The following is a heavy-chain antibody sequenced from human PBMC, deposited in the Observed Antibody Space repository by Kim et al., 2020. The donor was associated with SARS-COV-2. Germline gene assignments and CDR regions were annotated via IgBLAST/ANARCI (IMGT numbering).Heavy chain of an antibody. CDR2: IYYSGST. Sequence: SETLSLTCTVSGGSISSYYWSWIRQPPGKGLEWIGYIYYSGSTNYNPSLKSRVTISVDTSKNQFSLKLSSVTAADTAVYYCARSVGLGAYYYYYGMDVWGQGTTVTVSS. V-gene: IGHV4-59*01. CDR3: ARSVGLGAYYYYYGMDV. D-gene: IGHD3-16*01. CDR1: GGSISSYY. J-gene: IGHJ6*02.